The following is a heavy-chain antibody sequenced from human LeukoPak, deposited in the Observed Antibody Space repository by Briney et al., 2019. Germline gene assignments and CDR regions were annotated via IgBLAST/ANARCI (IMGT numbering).Heavy chain of an antibody. CDR3: ARAARYYGSSGAHAFDI. Sequence: PGGSLRLSCAASGFTFSSYDMHWVRQPTGKGLEWVSGIGTVGDTHYPGSVKGRFTISRENARNYLYLQMNSLTAGDTAVYYCARAARYYGSSGAHAFDIWGQGTMVTVSS. V-gene: IGHV3-13*01. CDR2: IGTVGDT. CDR1: GFTFSSYD. D-gene: IGHD3-22*01. J-gene: IGHJ3*02.